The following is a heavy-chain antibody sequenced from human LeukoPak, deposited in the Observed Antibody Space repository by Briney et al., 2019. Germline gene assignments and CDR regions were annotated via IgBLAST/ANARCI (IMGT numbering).Heavy chain of an antibody. CDR2: ISSSSSYI. D-gene: IGHD6-13*01. V-gene: IGHV3-21*01. CDR1: GFTFSSYS. J-gene: IGHJ4*02. CDR3: ARDNLAVAGFDY. Sequence: GGSLRLSCAASGFTFSSYSMNWVRQAPGKGLEWVSSISSSSSYIYYADSVKGRFTISRDNAKNSLYLQMNSLRAEDTAVYYCARDNLAVAGFDYWGQGTLVTVSS.